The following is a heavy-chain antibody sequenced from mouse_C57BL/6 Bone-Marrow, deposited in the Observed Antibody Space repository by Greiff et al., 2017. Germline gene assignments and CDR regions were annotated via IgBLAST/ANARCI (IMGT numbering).Heavy chain of an antibody. CDR3: ARIYELDY. J-gene: IGHJ2*01. CDR2: ISYDGSN. Sequence: EVQLQQSGPGLVKPSQSLSLTCSVTGYSITSGYYWNWIRQFPGNKLEWMGYISYDGSNNYNPSLKNRISITRDTSKNQFFLKLNSVTTEDTATYYCARIYELDYWGQGTTLTVSS. D-gene: IGHD2-3*01. V-gene: IGHV3-6*01. CDR1: GYSITSGYY.